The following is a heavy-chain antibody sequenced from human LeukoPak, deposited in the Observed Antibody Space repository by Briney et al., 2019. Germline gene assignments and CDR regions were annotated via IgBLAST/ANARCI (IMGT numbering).Heavy chain of an antibody. CDR1: GFGFSSYA. Sequence: GGSLRLSCAASGFGFSSYAMTWARQAPVKGLEWVSAISGDGTRTYYADSVKGRFTISRDNSKNTLYLEMSSLRVEDTAIYYCAKWPEGAMDYFDYWGQGTLVTVSS. D-gene: IGHD3-16*01. CDR3: AKWPEGAMDYFDY. CDR2: ISGDGTRT. J-gene: IGHJ4*02. V-gene: IGHV3-23*01.